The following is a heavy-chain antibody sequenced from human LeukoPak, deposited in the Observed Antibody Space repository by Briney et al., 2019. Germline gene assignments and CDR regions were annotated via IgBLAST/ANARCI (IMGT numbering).Heavy chain of an antibody. CDR2: ISGSGGST. J-gene: IGHJ4*02. V-gene: IGHV3-23*01. CDR3: AAPYVGSSGSPKTYPIDY. D-gene: IGHD1-26*01. CDR1: GFTFSSYG. Sequence: GGSLRLSCAASGFTFSSYGMSWVRQAPGKGPEWVSAISGSGGSTYYADSVKGRFTISRDNSKNTLYLQMNSLRAEDTAVYYCAAPYVGSSGSPKTYPIDYWGQGTLVTVSS.